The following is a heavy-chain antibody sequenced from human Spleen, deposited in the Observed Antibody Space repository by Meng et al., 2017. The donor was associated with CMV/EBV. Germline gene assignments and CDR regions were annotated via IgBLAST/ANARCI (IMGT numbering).Heavy chain of an antibody. CDR3: ARDQSVLPYYNDKGGIFDY. V-gene: IGHV3-7*01. Sequence: GESLKISCAASGFTFSDYSMSWIRQTPGKGLEWVANIKQDGSEKFYVDSVKGRFTISRDNAKNSLYLQMSSLRAEDTAVYYCARDQSVLPYYNDKGGIFDYWGQGTLVTVSS. J-gene: IGHJ4*02. D-gene: IGHD3-22*01. CDR2: IKQDGSEK. CDR1: GFTFSDYS.